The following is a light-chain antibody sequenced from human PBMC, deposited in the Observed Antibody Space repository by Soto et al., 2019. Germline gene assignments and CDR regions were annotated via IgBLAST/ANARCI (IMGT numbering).Light chain of an antibody. Sequence: QSVLTQPPSASGTPGQRVTISCSGSSSNIGSDSVNWFQHLPGTTPKLLIYGNNQRPSGVPDRFSGSKSGTSASLVISGLQSEDEADYYCAQWDVSPYASVLATEPRFTV. CDR2: GNN. CDR1: SSNIGSDS. CDR3: AQWDVSPYASV. J-gene: IGLJ1*01. V-gene: IGLV1-44*01.